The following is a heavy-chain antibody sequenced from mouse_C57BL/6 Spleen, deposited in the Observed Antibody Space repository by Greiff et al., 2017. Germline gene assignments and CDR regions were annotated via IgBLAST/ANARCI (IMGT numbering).Heavy chain of an antibody. D-gene: IGHD2-4*01. J-gene: IGHJ2*01. CDR2: IHPNSGST. CDR3: ARDDYDCCDY. Sequence: QVQLQQPGAELVKPGASVKLSCKASGYTFTSYWMHWVKQRPGQGLEWIGMIHPNSGSTNYNEKFKSKDTLTVDKSSSTAYMQLSSLTSEDSAVXYCARDDYDCCDYWGQGTTLTVSS. CDR1: GYTFTSYW. V-gene: IGHV1-64*01.